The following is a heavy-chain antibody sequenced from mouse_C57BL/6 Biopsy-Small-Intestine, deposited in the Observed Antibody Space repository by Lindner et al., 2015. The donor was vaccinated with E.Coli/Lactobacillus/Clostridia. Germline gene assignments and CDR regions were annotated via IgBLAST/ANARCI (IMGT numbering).Heavy chain of an antibody. J-gene: IGHJ4*01. CDR2: INPNSGST. CDR3: ARDDGYYGSFDY. D-gene: IGHD2-3*01. V-gene: IGHV1-64*01. Sequence: SVKVSCKASGYTFTRNGISWVRQAPGQGLQWMGWINPNSGSTNYAQQFQGRVTMSADTSTSTAYMELRSLRSDDTAVYYCARDDGYYGSFDYWGQGTLVTVSS. CDR1: GYTFTRNG.